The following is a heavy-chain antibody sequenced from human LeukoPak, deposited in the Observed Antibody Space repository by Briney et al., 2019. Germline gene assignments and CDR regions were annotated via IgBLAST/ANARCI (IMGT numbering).Heavy chain of an antibody. V-gene: IGHV4-59*01. Sequence: SETLPLTCTVSGGSISSYYWSWIRQPPGKGLEWIGYIYYSGSTNYNPSLKSRVTISVDTSKNQFSLKLSSVTAADTAVYYCARDGVGFFDYWGQGTLVTVSS. CDR3: ARDGVGFFDY. J-gene: IGHJ4*02. CDR2: IYYSGST. D-gene: IGHD1-26*01. CDR1: GGSISSYY.